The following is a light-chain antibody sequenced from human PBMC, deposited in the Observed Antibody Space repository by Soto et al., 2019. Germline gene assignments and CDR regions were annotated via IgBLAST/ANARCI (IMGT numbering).Light chain of an antibody. CDR3: ATWDDRLTNWV. Sequence: QSVLTQSPSVSGAPRQSVNISCSGNNSNIGSNAVHWYQQLPGKAPKLLMYYNDMFPSGVSDRVSGSKSGTSASLAISGLQSEDEGEYNCATWDDRLTNWVFGGGTQLTV. J-gene: IGLJ3*02. V-gene: IGLV1-36*01. CDR1: NSNIGSNA. CDR2: YND.